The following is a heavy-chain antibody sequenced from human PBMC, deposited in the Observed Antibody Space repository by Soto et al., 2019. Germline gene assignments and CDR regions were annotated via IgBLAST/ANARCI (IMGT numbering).Heavy chain of an antibody. CDR2: ISSSSSYI. D-gene: IGHD6-19*01. CDR3: AGNNIAVAGLFDY. V-gene: IGHV3-21*01. Sequence: GSLRLSCAASGFTFSSYSMNWVRQAPGKGLEWVSSISSSSSYIYYADSVKGRFTISRDNAKNSLYLQMNSLRAEDTAVYYCAGNNIAVAGLFDYWGQGTLVTVSS. J-gene: IGHJ4*02. CDR1: GFTFSSYS.